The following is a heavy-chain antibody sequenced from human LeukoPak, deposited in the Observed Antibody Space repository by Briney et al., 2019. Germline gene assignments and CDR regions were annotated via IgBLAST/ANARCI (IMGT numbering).Heavy chain of an antibody. CDR3: ARGFASGWYSRYDP. D-gene: IGHD6-19*01. CDR2: VYHTGST. Sequence: SETLSLTCTVSGDPVSRGSYYWSWSRQPPGKELEWIGYVYHTGSTNYNPSLKSRVTISMDTSKNEFSLEMTSVTAADTGVYYCARGFASGWYSRYDPWGQGKLVTVSS. CDR1: GDPVSRGSYY. J-gene: IGHJ5*02. V-gene: IGHV4-61*01.